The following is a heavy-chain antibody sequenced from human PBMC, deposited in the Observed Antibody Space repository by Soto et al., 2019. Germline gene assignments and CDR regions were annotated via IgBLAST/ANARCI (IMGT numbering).Heavy chain of an antibody. CDR2: IYHSGST. D-gene: IGHD3-22*01. J-gene: IGHJ4*02. CDR3: ARQGSSGYYYLDY. V-gene: IGHV4-38-2*01. Sequence: PSETLSLTCAVSGYSISSGYYWGWIRQPPGKGLEWIGSIYHSGSTYYNPSLKSRVTISVDTSKNQFSLKLSSVTAADTAVYYCARQGSSGYYYLDYWGQGTLVTVSS. CDR1: GYSISSGYY.